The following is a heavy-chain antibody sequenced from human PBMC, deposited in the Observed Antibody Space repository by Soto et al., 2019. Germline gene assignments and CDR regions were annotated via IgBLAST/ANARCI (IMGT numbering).Heavy chain of an antibody. V-gene: IGHV3-48*02. Sequence: GGSLRLSCAASGFTFSSYAMSWVRQAPGKGLEWVSYISYTSSTIYYADSVKGRFTISRDNAKNSLFLQMNSLRDEDTAVYYCARDNGLAGSFDPWGQGTLVTVSS. CDR3: ARDNGLAGSFDP. D-gene: IGHD2-21*01. J-gene: IGHJ5*02. CDR2: ISYTSSTI. CDR1: GFTFSSYA.